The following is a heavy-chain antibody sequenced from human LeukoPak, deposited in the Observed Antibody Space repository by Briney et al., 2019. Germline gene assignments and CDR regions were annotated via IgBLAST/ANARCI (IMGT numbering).Heavy chain of an antibody. CDR2: IIPILGIA. J-gene: IGHJ6*02. CDR1: GYTFTSYA. D-gene: IGHD1-26*01. V-gene: IGHV1-69*04. Sequence: GASVKVSCKASGYTFTSYAISWVRQAPGQGLEWMGRIIPILGIANYAQKFQGRVTITADKSTSTAYMELSSLRSEDTAVYYCARGHNSCGGSYGCYYYGMDVWGQGTTVTVSS. CDR3: ARGHNSCGGSYGCYYYGMDV.